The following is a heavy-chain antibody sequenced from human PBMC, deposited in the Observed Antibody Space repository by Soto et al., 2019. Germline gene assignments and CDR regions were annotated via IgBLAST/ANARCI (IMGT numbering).Heavy chain of an antibody. CDR2: VSGSCGST. CDR1: GFPFSSYS. J-gene: IGHJ4*02. V-gene: IGHV3-23*01. Sequence: GGSLRLSCAASGFPFSSYSMSWVRLSPGKGREWVSAVSGSCGSTYHADSVKGRFTISRANSKNTLYLQMNSLRAEDTAVYHCAKHPWGSSPDYFDYWGQGTLVTVSS. D-gene: IGHD7-27*01. CDR3: AKHPWGSSPDYFDY.